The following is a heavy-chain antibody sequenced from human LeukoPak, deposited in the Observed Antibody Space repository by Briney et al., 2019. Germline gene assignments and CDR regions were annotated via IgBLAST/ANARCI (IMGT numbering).Heavy chain of an antibody. J-gene: IGHJ5*02. CDR2: IYTSGST. V-gene: IGHV4-61*02. CDR3: ARKHTSGWVNWFDP. Sequence: SETLSLTCTVSGGSISSGSYYWSWIRQPAGKGLEWIGRIYTSGSTNYSPSLKSRVTISIDTSKNQFSLRLSSVTAADTAVYYCARKHTSGWVNWFDPWGQGTLVTVSS. CDR1: GGSISSGSYY. D-gene: IGHD6-19*01.